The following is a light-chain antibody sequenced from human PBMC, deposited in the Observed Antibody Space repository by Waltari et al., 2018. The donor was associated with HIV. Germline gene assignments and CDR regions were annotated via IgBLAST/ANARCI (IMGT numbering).Light chain of an antibody. CDR1: QNFGSY. CDR2: GAS. Sequence: VLLTQSPVTLSAPPGDRVTLSCRASQNFGSYLAWYQQKTGQPPSLLVYGASIRAPGIPARFTGSVSGTDFNLIIDGLQPDDCALYYCHQYNDWPRCTFGQGTKVEIK. CDR3: HQYNDWPRCT. V-gene: IGKV3D-15*01. J-gene: IGKJ2*02.